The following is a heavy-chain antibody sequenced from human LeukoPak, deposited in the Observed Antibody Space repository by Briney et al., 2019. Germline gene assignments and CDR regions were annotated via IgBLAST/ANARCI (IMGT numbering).Heavy chain of an antibody. CDR2: IWYDGSNK. CDR3: ARENYGGKYFDY. D-gene: IGHD4-23*01. J-gene: IGHJ4*02. V-gene: IGHV3-33*01. Sequence: PGGSLRPSCAAPGFPLRSIGMTWARQAQGRGLEWVAVIWYDGSNKYYADSVKGRFTISRDNSKNTLYLQMNSLRAEDTAVYYCARENYGGKYFDYWGQGTLVTVSS. CDR1: GFPLRSIG.